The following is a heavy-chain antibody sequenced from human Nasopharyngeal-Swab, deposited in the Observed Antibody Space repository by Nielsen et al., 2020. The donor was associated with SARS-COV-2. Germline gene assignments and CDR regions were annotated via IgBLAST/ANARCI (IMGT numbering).Heavy chain of an antibody. D-gene: IGHD2-2*01. Sequence: WIRQPPGKGLEWVSYISSSGSTIYYADSAKGRFTISRDNAKNPLYLQMNSLRAEDTAVYYCARDQDVVVPAAIDYYYYGMDVWGQGTTVTVSS. CDR3: ARDQDVVVPAAIDYYYYGMDV. J-gene: IGHJ6*02. CDR2: ISSSGSTI. V-gene: IGHV3-11*04.